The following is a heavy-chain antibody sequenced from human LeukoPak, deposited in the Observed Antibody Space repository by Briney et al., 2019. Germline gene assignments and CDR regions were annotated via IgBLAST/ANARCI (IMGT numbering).Heavy chain of an antibody. D-gene: IGHD2-2*01. Sequence: GGSLRLSYAASGLTFTDFWMNWVRLAPGRGLEWLANIKPDGSEKYYVDSVKGRFAISRDNAKNEVYLEMNSLRAEDTGVYYCSGRDSSRSPRAYWGQGTLVSVSS. CDR3: SGRDSSRSPRAY. CDR2: IKPDGSEK. CDR1: GLTFTDFW. V-gene: IGHV3-7*01. J-gene: IGHJ4*02.